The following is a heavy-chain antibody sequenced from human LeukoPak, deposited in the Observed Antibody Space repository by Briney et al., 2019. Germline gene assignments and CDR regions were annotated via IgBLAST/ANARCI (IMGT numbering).Heavy chain of an antibody. D-gene: IGHD1-7*01. V-gene: IGHV3-23*01. J-gene: IGHJ4*02. CDR1: GFTLSDYA. Sequence: GGSLRLFCAASGFTLSDYAMAWVRQAPGKGLEWVSSISSSGNTYYADSVKGRFTISRDNSKNTLYLQMNSLRAEDTAVYYCVRGLRGNYDYCGEGTLVTVSS. CDR3: VRGLRGNYDY. CDR2: ISSSGNT.